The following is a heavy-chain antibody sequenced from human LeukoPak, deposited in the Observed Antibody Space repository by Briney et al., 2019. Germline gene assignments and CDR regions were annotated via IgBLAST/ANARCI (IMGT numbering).Heavy chain of an antibody. Sequence: SETLSLTCTVSGGSISSGSYDWSWIRQPAGKGLEWIGRIYTSGSTNYNPSLKSRVTISVDTSKNQFSLKLSSVTAADTAVYYCARVAVAGTDDYWGQGTLVTVSS. J-gene: IGHJ4*02. D-gene: IGHD6-19*01. CDR3: ARVAVAGTDDY. V-gene: IGHV4-61*02. CDR1: GGSISSGSYD. CDR2: IYTSGST.